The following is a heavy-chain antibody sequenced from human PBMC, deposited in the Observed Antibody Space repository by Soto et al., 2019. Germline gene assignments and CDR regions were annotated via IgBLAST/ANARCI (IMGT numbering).Heavy chain of an antibody. D-gene: IGHD1-26*01. V-gene: IGHV3-30-3*01. CDR2: ISYDGSNK. CDR1: GFTFSRYA. J-gene: IGHJ4*02. CDR3: ARDLVMGASQPYYFDY. Sequence: GGSLRLSCAASGFTFSRYAMHWVRQAPGKGLEWVAVISYDGSNKYYADSVKGRFTISRDSSKNTLYLQMNSLRAEDTAVYYCARDLVMGASQPYYFDYWGQGTLVTVSS.